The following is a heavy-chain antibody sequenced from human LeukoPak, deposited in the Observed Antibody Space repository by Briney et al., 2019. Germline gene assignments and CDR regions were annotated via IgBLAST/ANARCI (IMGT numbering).Heavy chain of an antibody. Sequence: SETLSLTCTVSGGSISSYYWSWIRPPPGKGLAWVGYIYFSGSTNYNPSLKSRVTISVDTSKNQFSLKLSSVTAADTAVYYCARGYYDFWSGYSYYYGMDVWGQGTTVTVSS. D-gene: IGHD3-3*01. CDR2: IYFSGST. CDR1: GGSISSYY. J-gene: IGHJ6*02. V-gene: IGHV4-59*01. CDR3: ARGYYDFWSGYSYYYGMDV.